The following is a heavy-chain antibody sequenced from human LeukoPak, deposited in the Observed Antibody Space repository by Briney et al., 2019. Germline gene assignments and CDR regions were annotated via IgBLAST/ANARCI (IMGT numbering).Heavy chain of an antibody. CDR1: GGSISSYY. CDR3: ARDKAAALYYYYYMDV. J-gene: IGHJ6*03. D-gene: IGHD6-6*01. V-gene: IGHV4-4*07. Sequence: SETLSLTWTVSGGSISSYYWSWIRQPAGKGLEWIGRIYTSGSTNYNPSLKSRVTMSVDTSKNQFSLKLSSVTAADTAVYYCARDKAAALYYYYYMDVWGKGTTVTVSS. CDR2: IYTSGST.